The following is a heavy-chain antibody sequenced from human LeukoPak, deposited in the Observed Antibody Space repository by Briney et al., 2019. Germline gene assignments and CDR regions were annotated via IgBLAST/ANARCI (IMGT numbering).Heavy chain of an antibody. Sequence: GGSLRLSCAASGFTFSNSGMHWVRLAPGKGLDWVAFIRYDGSNKYYTESVEGRFTISRDNSKNTLYLQMNSLRAEDTAVYYCAKEPPNTMIVGHRLDYWGQGTVVTVSS. CDR2: IRYDGSNK. CDR3: AKEPPNTMIVGHRLDY. V-gene: IGHV3-30*02. CDR1: GFTFSNSG. J-gene: IGHJ4*02. D-gene: IGHD3-22*01.